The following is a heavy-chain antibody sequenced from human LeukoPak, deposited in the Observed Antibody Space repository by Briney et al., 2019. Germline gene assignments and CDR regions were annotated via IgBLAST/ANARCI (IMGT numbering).Heavy chain of an antibody. V-gene: IGHV4-30-4*01. CDR3: ARDYYDSSGLDY. CDR1: GGSISSGDYY. Sequence: SETLSLTCTVSGGSISSGDYYWSWIRQPPGKGLEWIGYIYYSGSTYYNASLKSRVTISVDTSKNQFSLKLSSVTAADTAVYYCARDYYDSSGLDYWGQGTLVTVSS. CDR2: IYYSGST. J-gene: IGHJ4*02. D-gene: IGHD3-22*01.